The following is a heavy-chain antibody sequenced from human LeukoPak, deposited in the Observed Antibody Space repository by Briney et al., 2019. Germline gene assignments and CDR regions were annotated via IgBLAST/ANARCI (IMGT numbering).Heavy chain of an antibody. V-gene: IGHV3-53*01. CDR2: IYSGGST. Sequence: PGGSLRLSCAASGFTVSSNYMSWVRQAPGKGLEWVSVIYSGGSTYYADSVKGRFTISRDNSKNTLYLQMNSLRAEDTAVYYCAREPPIAAAGNDAFDIWGQGTVVTVSS. CDR3: AREPPIAAAGNDAFDI. D-gene: IGHD6-13*01. CDR1: GFTVSSNY. J-gene: IGHJ3*02.